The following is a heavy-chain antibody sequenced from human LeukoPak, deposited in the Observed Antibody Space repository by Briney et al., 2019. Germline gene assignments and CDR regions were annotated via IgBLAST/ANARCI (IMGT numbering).Heavy chain of an antibody. D-gene: IGHD6-6*01. CDR1: GVSISNYY. CDR2: IYYDGTT. Sequence: SETLSLTRSVSGVSISNYYWSWIRQPPGKGLEWIAFIYYDGTTNYNPSLKSRATISVDTSKNQYSLNLISVTPADTAVYYCARGGASSKFFDAWGQGILVTVSS. V-gene: IGHV4-59*01. CDR3: ARGGASSKFFDA. J-gene: IGHJ4*02.